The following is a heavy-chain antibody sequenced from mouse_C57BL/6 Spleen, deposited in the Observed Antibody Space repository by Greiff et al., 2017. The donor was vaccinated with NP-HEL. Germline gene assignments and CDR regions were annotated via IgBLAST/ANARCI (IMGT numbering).Heavy chain of an antibody. Sequence: QVQLPQPGAELVKPGASVKLSCKASGYTFTSSWMHWVKQRHGQGLEWIGMIHPNTGSTNSYDKFKSKANLTVYQSSSTAYRQLSSLTSEDSAVYYCAYIYDYGGFAYWGQGTLVTVSA. J-gene: IGHJ3*01. CDR1: GYTFTSSW. CDR3: AYIYDYGGFAY. V-gene: IGHV1-64*01. D-gene: IGHD1-1*01. CDR2: IHPNTGST.